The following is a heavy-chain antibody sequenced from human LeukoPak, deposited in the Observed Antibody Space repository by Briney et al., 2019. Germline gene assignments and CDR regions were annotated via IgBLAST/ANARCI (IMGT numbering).Heavy chain of an antibody. D-gene: IGHD3-3*01. CDR2: ISSSGSTI. V-gene: IGHV3-11*01. Sequence: GGSLRLSCAASGFTFSNYYMSWIRRAPGKGLEWVSYISSSGSTIYYADSVKGRFTISRDNAKNSLYLQMNSLRAEDTAVYYCARELATIFEDYWGQGTLVTVSS. CDR3: ARELATIFEDY. J-gene: IGHJ4*02. CDR1: GFTFSNYY.